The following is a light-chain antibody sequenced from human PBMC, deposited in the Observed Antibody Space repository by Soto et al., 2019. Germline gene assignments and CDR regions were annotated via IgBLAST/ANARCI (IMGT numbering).Light chain of an antibody. J-gene: IGKJ1*01. V-gene: IGKV3-15*01. CDR3: QQYNNWPRT. CDR2: GAS. Sequence: EIEMTQSPATLSLAPGERVTLCWRASQSVSSNLAWYQQKPGQAPRLLIYGASTRATGIPARFSGSGSGTEFTLTISSLQSEDFAVYYCQQYNNWPRTFGQGTKVDTK. CDR1: QSVSSN.